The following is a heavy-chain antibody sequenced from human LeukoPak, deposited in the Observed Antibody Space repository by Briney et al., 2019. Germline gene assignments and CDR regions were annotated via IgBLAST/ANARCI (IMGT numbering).Heavy chain of an antibody. CDR3: ARFPHRDYYYHYGMDV. CDR2: INHSGST. Sequence: PSETLSLTCAVYGGSFSGYYWSWIRQPPGKGLEWIGEINHSGSTNYNPSLKSRVTISVDTSKNQFSLKLSSVTAADTAVYYCARFPHRDYYYHYGMDVWGKGTTVTVSS. CDR1: GGSFSGYY. J-gene: IGHJ6*04. V-gene: IGHV4-34*01.